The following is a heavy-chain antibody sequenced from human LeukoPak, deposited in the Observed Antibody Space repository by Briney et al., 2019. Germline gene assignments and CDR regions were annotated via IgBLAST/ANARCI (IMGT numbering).Heavy chain of an antibody. D-gene: IGHD3-16*02. CDR1: GFTFSSSW. Sequence: GGSLRLSCVASGFTFSSSWMSWVRQAPGKGLEWVSVIYSGGSTYYADSVKGRFTISRDNSKNTLYLQMNSLRAEDTAVYYCARDRWDYWGQGTLVTVSS. J-gene: IGHJ4*02. V-gene: IGHV3-53*01. CDR2: IYSGGST. CDR3: ARDRWDY.